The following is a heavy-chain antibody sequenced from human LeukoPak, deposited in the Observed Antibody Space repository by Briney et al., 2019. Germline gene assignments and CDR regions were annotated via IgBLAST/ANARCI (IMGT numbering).Heavy chain of an antibody. V-gene: IGHV4-34*01. CDR1: GGSFSGYY. Sequence: SETLSLTCAVYGGSFSGYYWSWIRQPPGKGLEWIGEINHSGSTNYNPSLKSRVTISVDTSKNQFSLKLSSVTAADTAVYYCARYRVTFTMVRGVLYDAFDIWGQGTMVTVSS. CDR2: INHSGST. J-gene: IGHJ3*02. D-gene: IGHD3-10*01. CDR3: ARYRVTFTMVRGVLYDAFDI.